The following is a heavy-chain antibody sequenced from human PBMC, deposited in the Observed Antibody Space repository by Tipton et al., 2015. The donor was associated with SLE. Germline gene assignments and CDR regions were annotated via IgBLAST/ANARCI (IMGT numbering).Heavy chain of an antibody. V-gene: IGHV4-59*08. CDR3: ARRATIFGVVTWFDP. CDR1: GGSISSYY. D-gene: IGHD3-3*01. Sequence: LRLSCTVSGGSISSYYWSWIRQPPGKGLEWIWYIYYSGSTNYNPSLKSRVTISVDTSKNQFSLKLSSVTAADTAVYYCARRATIFGVVTWFDPWGQGTLVTVSS. J-gene: IGHJ5*02. CDR2: IYYSGST.